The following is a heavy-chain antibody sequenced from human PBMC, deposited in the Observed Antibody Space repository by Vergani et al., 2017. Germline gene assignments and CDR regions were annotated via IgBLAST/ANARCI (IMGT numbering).Heavy chain of an antibody. CDR1: GFTFSSYW. J-gene: IGHJ3*02. D-gene: IGHD4-23*01. Sequence: EVQLVESGGGLVQPGGSLRLSCAASGFTFSSYWMSWVRQAPGKGLEWVANIKQDGSEKYYVDSVMGRFTISRDNAKNSLYLQMNSLRAEDTAVYYCARVSFYGGNSLFAFDIWGQGTMVTVSS. CDR2: IKQDGSEK. V-gene: IGHV3-7*01. CDR3: ARVSFYGGNSLFAFDI.